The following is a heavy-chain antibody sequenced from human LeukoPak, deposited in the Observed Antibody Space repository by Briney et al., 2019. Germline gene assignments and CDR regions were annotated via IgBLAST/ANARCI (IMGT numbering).Heavy chain of an antibody. CDR3: ARDPFPSIGWPYYFDY. CDR2: IEQDGSEK. CDR1: GFTFSYYW. D-gene: IGHD6-25*01. J-gene: IGHJ4*02. Sequence: GGSLRLSCAASGFTFSYYWMTWVRQAPGKGLEWVANIEQDGSEKYYVDSVKGRFTISRDNAKNSLYLQMNSLGAEDTAMYYCARDPFPSIGWPYYFDYWGQGTLVTVSS. V-gene: IGHV3-7*01.